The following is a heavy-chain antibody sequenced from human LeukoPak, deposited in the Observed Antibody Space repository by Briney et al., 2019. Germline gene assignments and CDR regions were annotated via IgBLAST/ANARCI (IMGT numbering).Heavy chain of an antibody. V-gene: IGHV4-31*03. J-gene: IGHJ3*02. D-gene: IGHD1-7*01. Sequence: SQTLSLTCTVSGGSISSGGYYWSWIRQRPGKGLEWIGYIYYSGSTYYNPSLKSRVTISVDTSKNQFSLKLSSVTAADTAVYYCATYQNNWNWNAEDAFDIWGQGTMVTVSS. CDR2: IYYSGST. CDR1: GGSISSGGYY. CDR3: ATYQNNWNWNAEDAFDI.